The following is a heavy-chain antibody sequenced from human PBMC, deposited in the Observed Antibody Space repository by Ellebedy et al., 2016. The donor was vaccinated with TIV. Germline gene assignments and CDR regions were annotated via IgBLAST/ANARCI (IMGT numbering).Heavy chain of an antibody. CDR2: IKQDGSEK. V-gene: IGHV3-7*01. Sequence: PGGSLRLSCAASGFSSSSYWMSWVRQAPGKGLEWVANIKQDGSEKYYVDSVKGRFTISRDNAKNSLYLQMNSLRAEDTAVYFCARDPYGGSDYWGQGTLVTVSS. D-gene: IGHD1-26*01. J-gene: IGHJ4*02. CDR1: GFSSSSYW. CDR3: ARDPYGGSDY.